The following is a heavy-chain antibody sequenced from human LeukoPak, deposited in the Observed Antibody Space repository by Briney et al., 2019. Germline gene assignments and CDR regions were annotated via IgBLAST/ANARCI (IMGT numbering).Heavy chain of an antibody. J-gene: IGHJ4*02. CDR2: ISASGGHT. V-gene: IGHV3-23*01. CDR3: AKYSGDYFGDY. D-gene: IGHD1-26*01. CDR1: GFTFSSCA. Sequence: AGGSLRLSCAASGFTFSSCAMSWVRQAPGKGLEWVSGISASGGHTFYADSVKGRFSISRDNSKNTLYLQMNSLRVEDTAIYYCAKYSGDYFGDYWGQGNLVTVSS.